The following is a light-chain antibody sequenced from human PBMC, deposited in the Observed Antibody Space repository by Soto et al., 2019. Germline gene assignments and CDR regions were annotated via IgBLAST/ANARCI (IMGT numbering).Light chain of an antibody. CDR3: AAWDDSLNAYV. CDR2: TDY. V-gene: IGLV1-44*01. J-gene: IGLJ1*01. CDR1: SSNIGSNT. Sequence: QAVVTQPPSASGTPGQRVTISCSGSSSNIGSNTVNWYQQLPGTAPKLLFYTDYQRPSGVPGRFSGSESGTSASLAISGLQSEDEADYYCAAWDDSLNAYVFGTGTKVTVL.